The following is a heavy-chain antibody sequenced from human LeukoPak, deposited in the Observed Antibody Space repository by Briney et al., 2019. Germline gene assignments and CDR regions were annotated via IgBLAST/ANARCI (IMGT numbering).Heavy chain of an antibody. Sequence: SETLSLTCTVSGGSISSYYWSWIRQPPGKGLEWIGYIYYSGSTNYNPSLKSRVTISVDTSKNQFSLKLSSVTAADTAVYYCATHSIVRDAFDIWGQGTMVTVSS. CDR3: ATHSIVRDAFDI. V-gene: IGHV4-59*08. CDR1: GGSISSYY. CDR2: IYYSGST. J-gene: IGHJ3*02. D-gene: IGHD1-26*01.